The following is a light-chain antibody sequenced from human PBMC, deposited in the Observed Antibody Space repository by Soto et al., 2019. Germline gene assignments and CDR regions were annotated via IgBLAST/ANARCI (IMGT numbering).Light chain of an antibody. CDR1: SSDIGEYDY. Sequence: QSALTQPASVSGSPGQSITISCTGTSSDIGEYDYVSWYQQHPGKAPKLIINDVNNRPSGLSHRFSGSNSVNTASPTLSVLLAQDEADSYCTSYTYTTPDVFGSATKGTV. J-gene: IGLJ1*01. CDR2: DVN. V-gene: IGLV2-14*01. CDR3: TSYTYTTPDV.